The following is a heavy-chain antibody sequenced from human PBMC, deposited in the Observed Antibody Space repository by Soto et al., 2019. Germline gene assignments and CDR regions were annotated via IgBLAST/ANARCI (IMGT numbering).Heavy chain of an antibody. J-gene: IGHJ4*02. D-gene: IGHD3-3*01. Sequence: SETLSLTCTVSGGSISSSSYYWGWIRQPPGKGLEWIGSIYYSGSTYYNTSLKSRVTISVDTSKNQFSLKLSSVTAADTAVYYCARLMRFLGPYYFDYWGQGTLVTVSS. CDR1: GGSISSSSYY. CDR2: IYYSGST. V-gene: IGHV4-39*01. CDR3: ARLMRFLGPYYFDY.